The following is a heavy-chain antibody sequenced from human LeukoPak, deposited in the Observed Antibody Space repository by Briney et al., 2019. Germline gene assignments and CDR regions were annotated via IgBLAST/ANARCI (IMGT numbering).Heavy chain of an antibody. Sequence: SETLSLTCGVSGGAITNYYWNWIRQAPGKGLEWLGYIYYTGSTTYNPSVKSRITISLDTSKKQISLKLRSVTAADTAVYYCRLDSIDYYSFDYWGRGILVTVSS. CDR2: IYYTGST. CDR1: GGAITNYY. D-gene: IGHD3-22*01. CDR3: RLDSIDYYSFDY. J-gene: IGHJ4*02. V-gene: IGHV4-59*03.